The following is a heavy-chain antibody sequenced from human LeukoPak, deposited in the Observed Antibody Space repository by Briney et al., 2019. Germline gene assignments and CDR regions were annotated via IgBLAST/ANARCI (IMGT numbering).Heavy chain of an antibody. V-gene: IGHV4-30-4*01. J-gene: IGHJ3*02. Sequence: SETLSLTCTVSGGSISSGDYYWSWIRQPPGKGLEWIGYIYYSGSTYYNPSLKSRVTISVDTSKNQFSLKLSTVTAADTAVYYCAGDVDAVVTSWELGAFDIWGQGTMVTVSS. CDR3: AGDVDAVVTSWELGAFDI. CDR1: GGSISSGDYY. D-gene: IGHD2-15*01. CDR2: IYYSGST.